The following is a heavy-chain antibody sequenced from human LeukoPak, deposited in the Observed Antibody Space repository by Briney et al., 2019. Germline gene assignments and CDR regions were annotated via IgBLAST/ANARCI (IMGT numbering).Heavy chain of an antibody. J-gene: IGHJ6*03. V-gene: IGHV4-4*07. CDR2: IYTSGST. CDR1: GGSISSYS. CDR3: ARVSRWSPGYYMDV. D-gene: IGHD6-13*01. Sequence: NPSETLSLTCTVSGGSISSYSWSWIRQPAGKGLECIGRIYTSGSTNYNPSLKSRVTMSVDTSKNQFSLKLSSVTAADTAVYYCARVSRWSPGYYMDVWGKGTTVTVSS.